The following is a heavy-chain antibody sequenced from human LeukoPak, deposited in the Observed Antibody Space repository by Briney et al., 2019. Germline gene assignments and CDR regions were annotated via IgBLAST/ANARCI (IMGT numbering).Heavy chain of an antibody. D-gene: IGHD6-6*01. CDR2: IYSGGRT. J-gene: IGHJ6*03. Sequence: GGSLRLSCAASGVTVSSNYMSWVRQAPGKGLEWVSVIYSGGRTYYADSVKGRFTIYRDNSKNTLYLQMNRLRAEDTAVYYCARDRSSSSWGYYYYYMDVWGKGTTVTVSS. V-gene: IGHV3-66*02. CDR3: ARDRSSSSWGYYYYYMDV. CDR1: GVTVSSNY.